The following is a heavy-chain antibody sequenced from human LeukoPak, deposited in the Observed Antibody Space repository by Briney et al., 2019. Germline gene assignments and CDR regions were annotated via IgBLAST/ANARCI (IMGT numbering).Heavy chain of an antibody. D-gene: IGHD1-26*01. CDR3: ARDVELLRH. CDR1: GFIFNTYG. V-gene: IGHV3-30*02. Sequence: SGGSLRLSCVASGFIFNTYGMHWVRRAPGKGLEWVAFIRYDGSNKYCADSVKGRFTISRDNSKNTLYLQMNSLRAEDTAVYYCARDVELLRHWGQGTLVTVSS. CDR2: IRYDGSNK. J-gene: IGHJ4*02.